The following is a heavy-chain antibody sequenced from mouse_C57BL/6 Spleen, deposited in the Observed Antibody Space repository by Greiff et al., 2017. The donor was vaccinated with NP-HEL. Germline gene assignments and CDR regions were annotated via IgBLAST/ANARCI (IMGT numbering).Heavy chain of an antibody. Sequence: VQLQQSGPELVKPGASVKISCKASGYAFSSSWMNWVKQRPGKGLEWIGRIYPGDGDTNYNGKFKGKATLTADKSSSTAYMQLSSLTSEDSAVYFCARGDYGSPLFDYWGQGTTLTVSS. D-gene: IGHD1-1*01. J-gene: IGHJ2*01. CDR1: GYAFSSSW. CDR2: IYPGDGDT. V-gene: IGHV1-82*01. CDR3: ARGDYGSPLFDY.